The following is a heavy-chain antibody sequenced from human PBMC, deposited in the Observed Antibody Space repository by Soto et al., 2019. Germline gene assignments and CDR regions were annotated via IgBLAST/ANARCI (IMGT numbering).Heavy chain of an antibody. CDR3: ARCDIRIFGVVIENWFDP. D-gene: IGHD3-3*01. CDR1: GYTFTSYG. CDR2: ISAYNGNT. V-gene: IGHV1-18*01. Sequence: GASVKVSCKASGYTFTSYGISWVRQAPGQGLEWMGWISAYNGNTNYAQKLQGRVTMTTDTSTSTAYMELRSLRSDDTAVYYCARCDIRIFGVVIENWFDPWGQGTLVTVSS. J-gene: IGHJ5*02.